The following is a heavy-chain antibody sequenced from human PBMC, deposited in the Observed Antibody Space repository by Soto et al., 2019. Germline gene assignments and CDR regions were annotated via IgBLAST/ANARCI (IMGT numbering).Heavy chain of an antibody. CDR2: IYYSGST. D-gene: IGHD5-12*01. CDR1: GGSISSSSYY. V-gene: IGHV4-39*01. Sequence: QLQLQESGPGLVKPSETLSLTCTVSGGSISSSSYYWGWIRQPPGKGLEWIGSIYYSGSTYYNPSLKSRVTISVDTSKNQFSLKLSSVTAADTAVYYCARYVNIVATANWDYWGQGTLVTVSS. CDR3: ARYVNIVATANWDY. J-gene: IGHJ4*02.